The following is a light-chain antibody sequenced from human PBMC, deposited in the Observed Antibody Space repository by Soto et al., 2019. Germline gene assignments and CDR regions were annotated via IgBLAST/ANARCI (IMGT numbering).Light chain of an antibody. CDR3: CSYAGTYVV. V-gene: IGLV2-11*01. J-gene: IGLJ2*01. CDR1: SSNVGGYNY. CDR2: DVS. Sequence: QSVLTQPRSVSGSPGQSVTISCTGTSSNVGGYNYVSWYRQHPGKAPKVMIYDVSKRPAGVPDRFSGSKSGNTASLTISGLQAEDEADYYCCSYAGTYVVFGGGTKVTVL.